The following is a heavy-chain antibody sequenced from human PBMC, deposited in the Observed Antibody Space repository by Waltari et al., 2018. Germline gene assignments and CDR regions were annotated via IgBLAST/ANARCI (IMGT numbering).Heavy chain of an antibody. CDR1: GFTFDDYA. V-gene: IGHV3-43D*03. D-gene: IGHD1-26*01. Sequence: EVQLVESGGVVVQPGGSLRLSCAASGFTFDDYASHWVRQAPGKGLVWVFLISWDGGSTYISDSVKGRFTISRDNSKISLYLQMNSLRAEDTALYYCAKDTGLVGAHYFDYWGQGTLVTVSS. CDR2: ISWDGGST. J-gene: IGHJ4*02. CDR3: AKDTGLVGAHYFDY.